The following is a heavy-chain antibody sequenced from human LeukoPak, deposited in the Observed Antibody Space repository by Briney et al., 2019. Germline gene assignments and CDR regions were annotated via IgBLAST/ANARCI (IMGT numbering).Heavy chain of an antibody. CDR2: IYHSGST. CDR3: ARAEVRGVISPGYNWFDP. CDR1: GYSISSGYY. J-gene: IGHJ5*02. V-gene: IGHV4-38-2*02. D-gene: IGHD3-10*01. Sequence: SETLSLTCTVSGYSISSGYYWGWIRPPPGKGLEWIGSIYHSGSTYYNPSLKSRVTISVDTSKNQFSLKLSSVTAADTAVYYCARAEVRGVISPGYNWFDPWGQGTLVTVSS.